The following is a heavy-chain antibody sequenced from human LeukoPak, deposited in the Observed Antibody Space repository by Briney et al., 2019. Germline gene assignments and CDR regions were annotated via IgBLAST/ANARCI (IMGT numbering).Heavy chain of an antibody. D-gene: IGHD4-23*01. V-gene: IGHV3-23*01. CDR2: ISGSGGST. J-gene: IGHJ4*02. CDR3: AKWSRNSICYFDY. CDR1: GFTFSSYA. Sequence: GGSLRLSCAASGFTFSSYAMSWVRQAPGKGLEWVSAISGSGGSTYYADSVKGRFTISRDNSKNTLYLQMNSLRAEDTALYYCAKWSRNSICYFDYWGQGTLVTVSS.